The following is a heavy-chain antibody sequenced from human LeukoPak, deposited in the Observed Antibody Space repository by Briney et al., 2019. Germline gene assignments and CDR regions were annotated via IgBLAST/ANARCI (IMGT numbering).Heavy chain of an antibody. CDR1: GYTLTELS. J-gene: IGHJ4*02. V-gene: IGHV1-24*01. Sequence: ASVTVSCKVSGYTLTELSMHWVRQAPGKGLEWMGGFDPEDGETIYAQKFQGRVTMTRDTSTSTVYMELSSLRSEDTAVYYCARGGIYDSSGNDKDYWGQGTLVTVSS. CDR2: FDPEDGET. D-gene: IGHD3-22*01. CDR3: ARGGIYDSSGNDKDY.